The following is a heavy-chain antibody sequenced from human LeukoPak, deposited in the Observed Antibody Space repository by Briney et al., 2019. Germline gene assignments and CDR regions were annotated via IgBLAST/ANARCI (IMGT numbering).Heavy chain of an antibody. CDR1: EFTFGDYY. Sequence: GGSLRLSCAASEFTFGDYYMNWIRHAPGKGLEWLSYISGSSSHTNYADSVKGRFTISRDNAKNSLYLQMNSLRAEDSAVYYCARGGGYYFDYWGQGTLVTVSS. D-gene: IGHD6-13*01. J-gene: IGHJ4*02. V-gene: IGHV3-11*05. CDR3: ARGGGYYFDY. CDR2: ISGSSSHT.